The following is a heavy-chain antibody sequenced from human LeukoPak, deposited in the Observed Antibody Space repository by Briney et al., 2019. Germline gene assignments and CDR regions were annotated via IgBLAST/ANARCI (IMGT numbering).Heavy chain of an antibody. V-gene: IGHV3-7*01. CDR1: GFTFSSYW. D-gene: IGHD3-10*01. Sequence: GGSLRLSCAASGFTFSSYWMSWVRQAPGKGLEWVANIKQDGSEKYYVDSVKGRFTISRDNAKNSLYLQMNSLRAEDTAVYYCARDLSRSFSMIRGLIQHREFDFWGRGTLVTVSS. J-gene: IGHJ4*02. CDR2: IKQDGSEK. CDR3: ARDLSRSFSMIRGLIQHREFDF.